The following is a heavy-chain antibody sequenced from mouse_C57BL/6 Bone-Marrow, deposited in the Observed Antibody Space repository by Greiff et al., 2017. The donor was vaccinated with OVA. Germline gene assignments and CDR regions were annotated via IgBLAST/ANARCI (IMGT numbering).Heavy chain of an antibody. CDR1: GYTFTGYW. CDR3: ARDYDDFDY. V-gene: IGHV1-9*01. CDR2: ILPGSGST. J-gene: IGHJ2*01. Sequence: VQLQQSGAELMKPGASVKLSCKATGYTFTGYWIEWVKQSPGHGLEWIGQILPGSGSTNYHEKLKGQATFTTDNSSNTAYMQRSSLTTEDSAIYYCARDYDDFDYWGQGTTLTVSS. D-gene: IGHD2-4*01.